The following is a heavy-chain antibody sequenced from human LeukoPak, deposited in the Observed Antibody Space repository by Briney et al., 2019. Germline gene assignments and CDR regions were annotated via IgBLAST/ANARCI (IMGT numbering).Heavy chain of an antibody. CDR2: ISAYNGNT. J-gene: IGHJ6*02. CDR1: GHTFTSYG. Sequence: GASVKVSCKASGHTFTSYGISWVRQAPGQGLEWMGWISAYNGNTNYAQKLQGRVTMTTDTSTSTAYMELRSLRSDDTAVYYCARRVVVVPAATLHYYYGMDVWGQGTTVTVSS. CDR3: ARRVVVVPAATLHYYYGMDV. V-gene: IGHV1-18*01. D-gene: IGHD2-2*01.